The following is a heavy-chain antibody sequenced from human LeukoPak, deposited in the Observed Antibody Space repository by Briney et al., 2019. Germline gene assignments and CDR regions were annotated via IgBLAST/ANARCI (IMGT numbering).Heavy chain of an antibody. J-gene: IGHJ4*02. CDR2: INPNSGGT. V-gene: IGHV1-2*02. Sequence: ASVKVSCKASGYTFTGYYMHWVRQAPGQGLEWMGWINPNSGGTNYAQKFQGRVTMTRDTSISTAYMELSRLRSDDTAVYYCARDRVGSAHYDSSGYYLPTDYWGRGTLVTVSS. CDR1: GYTFTGYY. D-gene: IGHD3-22*01. CDR3: ARDRVGSAHYDSSGYYLPTDY.